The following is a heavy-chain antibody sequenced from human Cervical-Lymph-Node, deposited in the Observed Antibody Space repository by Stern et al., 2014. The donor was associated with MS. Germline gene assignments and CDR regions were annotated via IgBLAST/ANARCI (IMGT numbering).Heavy chain of an antibody. CDR2: VYSSGNT. CDR1: GGSIRSGDYY. CDR3: ARGGDCDGGDCYTWFDP. Sequence: QVQLQESGPGLVKPSESLSLSCTVSGGSIRSGDYYWSWIRQSPGKGLEWIGYVYSSGNTYYNPSLKSRVTISVDTSSSQFSLRLNSVTAADTGVYYCARGGDCDGGDCYTWFDPWGQGTLVTVSS. J-gene: IGHJ5*02. V-gene: IGHV4-30-4*01. D-gene: IGHD2-21*02.